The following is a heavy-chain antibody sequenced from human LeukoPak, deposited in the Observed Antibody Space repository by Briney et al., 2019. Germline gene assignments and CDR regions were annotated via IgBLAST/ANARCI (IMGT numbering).Heavy chain of an antibody. J-gene: IGHJ4*02. D-gene: IGHD3-10*01. CDR2: IYPDSGGT. Sequence: ASLKASCKASGYXFTDYYMHWVRQAPGHGLEWMGWIYPDSGGTNYAQKFQGRVTMTRDTSISTAYMGLSRLTSDDTAVYYCARGRSDYYLDSWGQGTLVTVSS. CDR1: GYXFTDYY. V-gene: IGHV1-2*02. CDR3: ARGRSDYYLDS.